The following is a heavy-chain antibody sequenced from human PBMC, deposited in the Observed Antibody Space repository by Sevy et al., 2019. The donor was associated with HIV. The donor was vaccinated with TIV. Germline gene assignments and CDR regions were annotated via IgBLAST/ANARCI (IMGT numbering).Heavy chain of an antibody. V-gene: IGHV3-48*01. CDR2: ISSTSTTI. Sequence: GGSLRLSCAASGFTFSRHSFNWVRQAPGKGLEWISYISSTSTTIFYADSVMDRFTISRDNAKNSLYLQMNSLRAEDTAVYYCARDCSSSSCLWGMDVWGQGTTVTVSS. CDR3: ARDCSSSSCLWGMDV. D-gene: IGHD2-2*01. J-gene: IGHJ6*02. CDR1: GFTFSRHS.